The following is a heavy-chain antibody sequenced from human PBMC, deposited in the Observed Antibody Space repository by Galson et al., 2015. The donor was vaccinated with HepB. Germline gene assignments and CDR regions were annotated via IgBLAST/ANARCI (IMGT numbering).Heavy chain of an antibody. V-gene: IGHV1-3*01. CDR1: GYTFTSYA. D-gene: IGHD3-10*01. CDR2: INAGNGNT. J-gene: IGHJ4*02. Sequence: SVKVSCKASGYTFTSYAMHWVRQAPGQRLEWMGWINAGNGNTKYSQKFQGRVTITRDTSASTAYMELSSLRSEDTAVYYCARDLDRAGEDGLDYWGQGTLVTVSS. CDR3: ARDLDRAGEDGLDY.